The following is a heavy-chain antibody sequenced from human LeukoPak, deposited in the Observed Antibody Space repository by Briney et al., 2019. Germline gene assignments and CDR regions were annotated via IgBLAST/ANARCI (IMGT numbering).Heavy chain of an antibody. D-gene: IGHD3-10*01. V-gene: IGHV4-39*01. CDR2: IFYSGST. Sequence: SETLSLTCTVSGGSISSSTYLWGWIRQPPGEGLEWIGSIFYSGSTYYSPSLKSRVTVSVDTSNNQFSLRLSSVTAADTAVYFCARQGVIISYFDYWGQGALVTVSS. CDR1: GGSISSSTYL. J-gene: IGHJ4*02. CDR3: ARQGVIISYFDY.